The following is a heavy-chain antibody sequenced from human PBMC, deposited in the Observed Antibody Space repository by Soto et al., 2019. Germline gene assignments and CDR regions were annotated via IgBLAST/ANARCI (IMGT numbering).Heavy chain of an antibody. Sequence: ASVKVSCKASGYTFTSYAMRWVRQAPGQRLEWMGWINAGNGNTKYSQKFQGRVTITRDTSASTAYMELSSLRSEDTAVYYCARDYEWELLNWFDPWGQGTLVTVSS. J-gene: IGHJ5*02. V-gene: IGHV1-3*01. D-gene: IGHD1-26*01. CDR1: GYTFTSYA. CDR3: ARDYEWELLNWFDP. CDR2: INAGNGNT.